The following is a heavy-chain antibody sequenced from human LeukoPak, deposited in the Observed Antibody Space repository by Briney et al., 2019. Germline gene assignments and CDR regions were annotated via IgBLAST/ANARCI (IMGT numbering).Heavy chain of an antibody. Sequence: ASVKVSCKVSGYTLTELSMHWVRQAPGKGLEWMGGFDPEDGETIYAQKFQGRVTMTEDTSTDTAYMELSSLRSEDTAVYYCAREPGRPRGYSYGYSRLYYFDYWGQGTLVTVSS. V-gene: IGHV1-24*01. D-gene: IGHD5-18*01. CDR2: FDPEDGET. J-gene: IGHJ4*02. CDR1: GYTLTELS. CDR3: AREPGRPRGYSYGYSRLYYFDY.